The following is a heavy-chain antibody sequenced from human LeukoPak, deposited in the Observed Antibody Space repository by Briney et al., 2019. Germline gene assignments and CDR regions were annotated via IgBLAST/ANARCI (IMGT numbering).Heavy chain of an antibody. J-gene: IGHJ2*01. V-gene: IGHV4-39*07. CDR1: GGSISSSSYY. D-gene: IGHD6-13*01. CDR3: ARRVAAVGLYWYFDL. CDR2: IYYSGST. Sequence: SETLSLTCTVSGGSISSSSYYWGWIRQPPGKGLEWIGSIYYSGSTYYNPSLKSRVTISVDTSKNQFSLKLSSVTAADTAVYYCARRVAAVGLYWYFDLWGRGTLVTVSS.